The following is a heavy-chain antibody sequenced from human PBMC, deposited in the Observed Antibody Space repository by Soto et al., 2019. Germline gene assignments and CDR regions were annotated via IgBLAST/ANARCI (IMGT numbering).Heavy chain of an antibody. D-gene: IGHD3-10*01. Sequence: SETLSLTCTVSGGSIISGGYYWSWIRQHPGKGLEWIGYIYYSGSTYYNPSLKSRIIISADTSKNQFSLKLTSVTAADTAVYYCARSTAPITPDFDHWGQGTLVTVSS. J-gene: IGHJ4*02. CDR1: GGSIISGGYY. CDR3: ARSTAPITPDFDH. CDR2: IYYSGST. V-gene: IGHV4-31*03.